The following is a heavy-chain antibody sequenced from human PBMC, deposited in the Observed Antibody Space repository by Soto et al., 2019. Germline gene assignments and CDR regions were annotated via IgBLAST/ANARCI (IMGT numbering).Heavy chain of an antibody. CDR1: GFSVSSNY. CDR2: IYSGGTT. J-gene: IGHJ4*02. CDR3: ARRYIVGVTGHY. Sequence: EVQLVETGGGMIQPGGSLRLSCAVSGFSVSSNYMSWVRQAPGKGLEWVSLIYSGGTTSYSDSVKGRFIISRDSSKNTLFLQMNNWRDEYTAVYYCARRYIVGVTGHYWGQGTLVTVSS. D-gene: IGHD1-26*01. V-gene: IGHV3-53*02.